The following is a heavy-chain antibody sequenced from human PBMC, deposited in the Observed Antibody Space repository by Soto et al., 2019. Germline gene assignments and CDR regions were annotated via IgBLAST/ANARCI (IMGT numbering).Heavy chain of an antibody. CDR1: GFTFSNYW. J-gene: IGHJ6*03. D-gene: IGHD2-15*01. CDR3: ARGDCVGGTCYSLAGSFYYYMDV. CDR2: INSDGSVS. V-gene: IGHV3-74*02. Sequence: EVQLVESGGGLVQPGWSLRLSCAASGFTFSNYWMYWVRQAPGKGLEWVSRINSDGSVSSYADSVKGRLTISRDNVKKTLYLQMDSLRAEDTAVYYCARGDCVGGTCYSLAGSFYYYMDVWGKGTTVTVFS.